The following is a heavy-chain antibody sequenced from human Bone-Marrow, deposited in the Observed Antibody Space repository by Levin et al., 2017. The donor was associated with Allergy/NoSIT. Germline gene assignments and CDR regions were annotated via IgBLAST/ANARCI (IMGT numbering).Heavy chain of an antibody. Sequence: GESLKISCAASGFTFSNYGMHWVRQAPGRGLERVAVIWFDGSNKDYGDSVMGRFTISRDNSKNTLYLQMNSLRVEDTAVYYCARDDSSGKPFDYWGQGTLVTVSS. CDR3: ARDDSSGKPFDY. V-gene: IGHV3-33*01. CDR1: GFTFSNYG. J-gene: IGHJ4*02. CDR2: IWFDGSNK. D-gene: IGHD3-22*01.